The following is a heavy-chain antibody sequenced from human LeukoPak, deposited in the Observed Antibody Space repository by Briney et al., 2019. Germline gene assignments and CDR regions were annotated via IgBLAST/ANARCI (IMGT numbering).Heavy chain of an antibody. CDR3: ARNRDGYNSFDY. CDR2: IYYSGSS. CDR1: GGSINNGGYY. J-gene: IGHJ4*02. D-gene: IGHD5-24*01. Sequence: SETPSLTCTVSGGSINNGGYYWSWIRQHPGKGLEWIGYIYYSGSSYYNPSLRSRVTISVDTSKNHFSLKLSSVTAADTAVYYCARNRDGYNSFDYWGQGTLVTVSS. V-gene: IGHV4-31*03.